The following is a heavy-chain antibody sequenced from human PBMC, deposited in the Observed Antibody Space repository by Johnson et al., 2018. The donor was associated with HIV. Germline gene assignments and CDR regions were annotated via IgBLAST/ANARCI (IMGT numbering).Heavy chain of an antibody. J-gene: IGHJ3*02. Sequence: QVQLVESGGGVVQPGRSLRLSCAASGFIFSDYYMSWIRQAPGKGLEWVSYISSSGSTIYYADSLKGRFTISSDNSKNTLYLQMNSLRAEDTAVYFCARPTSQIHLWTDAFDIWGQGTMVTVSS. V-gene: IGHV3-11*04. CDR3: ARPTSQIHLWTDAFDI. CDR1: GFIFSDYY. D-gene: IGHD5-18*01. CDR2: ISSSGSTI.